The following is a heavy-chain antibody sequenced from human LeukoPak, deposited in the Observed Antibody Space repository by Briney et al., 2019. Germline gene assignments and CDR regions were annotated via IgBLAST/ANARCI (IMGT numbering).Heavy chain of an antibody. CDR2: ISGSGDNT. CDR3: AKGSYYDSSGSFYFDY. V-gene: IGHV3-23*01. CDR1: VFTFSSYA. Sequence: GGCLRLSCAASVFTFSSYAMSWVRQAPWKGLGWVSGISGSGDNTYYADSVKGRFTISRDNSKNTLYVQVNSLGTEDTAAYYCAKGSYYDSSGSFYFDYWGQGTLVTVSS. D-gene: IGHD3-22*01. J-gene: IGHJ4*02.